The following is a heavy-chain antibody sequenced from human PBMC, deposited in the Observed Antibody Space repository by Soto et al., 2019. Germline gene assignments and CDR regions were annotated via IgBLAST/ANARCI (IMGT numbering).Heavy chain of an antibody. D-gene: IGHD6-13*01. CDR2: IIPIFGTA. Sequence: WASVKVSCKASGGTFSSYAISWVRQAPGQGLEWMGGIIPIFGTANYAQKFQGRVTITADESTSTAYMELSSLRSEDTAVYYCARGTGWAAAGTHFDYWGQGTLVTVSS. V-gene: IGHV1-69*13. J-gene: IGHJ4*02. CDR3: ARGTGWAAAGTHFDY. CDR1: GGTFSSYA.